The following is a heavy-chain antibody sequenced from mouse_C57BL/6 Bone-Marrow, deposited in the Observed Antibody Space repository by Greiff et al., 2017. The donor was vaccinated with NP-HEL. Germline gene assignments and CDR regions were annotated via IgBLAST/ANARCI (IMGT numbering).Heavy chain of an antibody. J-gene: IGHJ2*01. CDR2: INPSTGGT. CDR1: GYSFTGYY. V-gene: IGHV1-42*01. CDR3: ARSTPYYYGSSYFDY. Sequence: EVQLVESGPELVKPGASVKISCKASGYSFTGYYMNWVKQSPEKSLEWIGEINPSTGGTTYNQKFKAKATLTVDKSSSTAYMQLKSLTSEDSAVYYCARSTPYYYGSSYFDYWGQGTTLTVSS. D-gene: IGHD1-1*01.